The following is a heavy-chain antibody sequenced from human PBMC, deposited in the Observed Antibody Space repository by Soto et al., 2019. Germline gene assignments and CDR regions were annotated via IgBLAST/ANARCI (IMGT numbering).Heavy chain of an antibody. V-gene: IGHV1-3*05. CDR3: ARDRLRYSWTLDAFDI. J-gene: IGHJ3*02. D-gene: IGHD3-9*01. CDR1: GYTFTSYA. CDR2: INAGNGNT. Sequence: QVQLVQSGAEEKKPGASVKVSCKASGYTFTSYAMHWVRQAPGQRLEWMGWINAGNGNTKYSQKFQGRVTITRDTSASTAYMELSSLRSEDTAVYYCARDRLRYSWTLDAFDIWGQGTMVTVSS.